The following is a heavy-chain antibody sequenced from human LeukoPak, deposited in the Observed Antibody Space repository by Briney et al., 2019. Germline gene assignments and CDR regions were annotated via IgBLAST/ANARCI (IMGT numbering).Heavy chain of an antibody. V-gene: IGHV3-30*04. CDR2: TSYDGSNK. J-gene: IGHJ4*02. Sequence: PGKSLTLSCVASGFTFNTYSMHWVRQAPGRGLEWVAATSYDGSNKYYTYSVKGRFTIFRDNSDKTLYLRMNSLRSEDTALYYCARDRLGDYDHSGYYDKWGQGTLVTVSS. CDR3: ARDRLGDYDHSGYYDK. CDR1: GFTFNTYS. D-gene: IGHD3-22*01.